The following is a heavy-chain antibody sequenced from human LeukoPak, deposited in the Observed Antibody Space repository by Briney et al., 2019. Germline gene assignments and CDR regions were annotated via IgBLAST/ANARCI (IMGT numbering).Heavy chain of an antibody. D-gene: IGHD2-8*01. CDR3: ARGANYCTNGVCSLFY. CDR1: GYTFTSYY. CDR2: INPSGGST. V-gene: IGHV1-46*01. J-gene: IGHJ4*02. Sequence: ASVKVSCEASGYTFTSYYMHWVRQAPGQGLEWMGIINPSGGSTSYAQKFQGRVTMTRDTSTSTVYMELSSLRSEDTAVYYCARGANYCTNGVCSLFYWGQGTLVTVSS.